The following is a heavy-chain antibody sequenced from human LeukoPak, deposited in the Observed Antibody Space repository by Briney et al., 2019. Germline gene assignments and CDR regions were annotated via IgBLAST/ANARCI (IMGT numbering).Heavy chain of an antibody. J-gene: IGHJ4*02. D-gene: IGHD3-22*01. V-gene: IGHV3-15*07. CDR1: GFTFNNVW. Sequence: GGSLRLSCAASGFTFNNVWMDWGRQAPGKGLEWVGRIKSKTNGGTTEYAAPVKGRFTILRDDSKNTLYLQMNSLKTEDTAVYYCMLGSGSYDSSDFDYWGQGTLVTVSS. CDR2: IKSKTNGGTT. CDR3: MLGSGSYDSSDFDY.